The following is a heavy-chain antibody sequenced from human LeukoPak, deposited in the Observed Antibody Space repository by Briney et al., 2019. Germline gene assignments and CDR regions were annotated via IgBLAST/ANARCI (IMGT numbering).Heavy chain of an antibody. CDR2: IKSNTDGGTT. Sequence: PGGSLRLSCAASGFTFSNAWMSWVRQAPGKGLEWVGRIKSNTDGGTTDYAAPVKGRFTISRDDSKNTLYLQMNSLKTEDTAVYYCTTATSWGQGTLVTVSS. V-gene: IGHV3-15*01. J-gene: IGHJ5*02. CDR3: TTATS. CDR1: GFTFSNAW.